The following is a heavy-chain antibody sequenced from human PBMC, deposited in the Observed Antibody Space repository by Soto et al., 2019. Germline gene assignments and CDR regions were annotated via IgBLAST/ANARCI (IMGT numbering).Heavy chain of an antibody. J-gene: IGHJ4*02. CDR2: IWYDGSNK. V-gene: IGHV3-33*01. CDR3: ARDSVIVGATIDLSFDY. CDR1: GFTFSSYG. Sequence: GGSLRLSCAASGFTFSSYGMHWVRQAPGKGLEWVAVIWYDGSNKYYADSVKGRFTISRDNSKNTLYLQMNSLRAEDTAVYYCARDSVIVGATIDLSFDYWGQGTLVTVSS. D-gene: IGHD1-26*01.